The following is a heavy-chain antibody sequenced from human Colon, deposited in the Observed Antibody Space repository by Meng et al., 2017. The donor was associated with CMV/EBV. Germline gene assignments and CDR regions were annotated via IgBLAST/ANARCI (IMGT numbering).Heavy chain of an antibody. D-gene: IGHD3-3*01. CDR3: SNGLLGVQGH. CDR2: IDTTNH. V-gene: IGHV3-30*02. J-gene: IGHJ4*02. CDR1: GFSFGGLG. Sequence: GGGVVQPGGSWSISCGASGFSFGGLGIHWLRQAPGKGLEWVSFIDTTNHYYADSVKGRFTISRDDSKRMVYLQMNNLKTEDTAMYFCSNGLLGVQGHWGQGTLVTVSS.